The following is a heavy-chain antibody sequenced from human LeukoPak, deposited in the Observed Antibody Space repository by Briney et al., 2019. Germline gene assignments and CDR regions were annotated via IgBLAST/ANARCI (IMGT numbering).Heavy chain of an antibody. CDR3: ARPGVWWLRGGFDY. J-gene: IGHJ4*02. CDR1: GGSISRSGYY. D-gene: IGHD5-12*01. Sequence: SETLSLTCAVSGGSISRSGYYWGWIRQTPGKGLEWIGSIYYSGSTYYKSSLKSRVTISLDTSKNQFSLKLSSVTAADTAVYYCARPGVWWLRGGFDYWGQGTLVTVSS. V-gene: IGHV4-39*07. CDR2: IYYSGST.